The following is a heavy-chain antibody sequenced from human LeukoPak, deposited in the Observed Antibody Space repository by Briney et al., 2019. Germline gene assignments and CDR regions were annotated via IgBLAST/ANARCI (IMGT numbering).Heavy chain of an antibody. CDR3: ARGIPYYDYVWGSSFPHDY. J-gene: IGHJ4*02. D-gene: IGHD3-16*01. Sequence: ASVKVSCKASGYTFTGYYMHWVRQAPGQGLEWMGWINPNSGGTNYAQKFQGRVTMTRDTSISTAYMELSRLRSEDTAVYYCARGIPYYDYVWGSSFPHDYWGQGTLVTVSS. V-gene: IGHV1-2*02. CDR2: INPNSGGT. CDR1: GYTFTGYY.